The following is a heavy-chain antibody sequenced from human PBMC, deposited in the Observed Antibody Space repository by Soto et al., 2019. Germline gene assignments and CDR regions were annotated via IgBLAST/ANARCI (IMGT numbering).Heavy chain of an antibody. J-gene: IGHJ4*02. CDR2: IYRTGST. V-gene: IGHV4-4*02. CDR3: ASRDPGTSVDY. CDR1: GGSFTSNNW. Sequence: ETLSLTCAVSGGSFTSNNWWAWVRQPPGQGLEWIGEIYRTGSTNYNPSLKSRVTISLDKSENQFSLKVTSLTAADTAVYYCASRDPGTSVDYWGQGTLVTVSS. D-gene: IGHD1-7*01.